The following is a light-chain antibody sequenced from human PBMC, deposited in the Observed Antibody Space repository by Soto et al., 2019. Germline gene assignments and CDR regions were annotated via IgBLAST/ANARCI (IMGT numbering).Light chain of an antibody. V-gene: IGKV1-5*03. Sequence: DIQMTQSPSTLSASVGDRVTITCRASQSISSWLAWYQQKPGKAPKLLIYKASSLESGVPSRFSGSGSETEFTLTISRLQPDDFATYYCQQYNSYSWTFGQGTKVEIK. CDR3: QQYNSYSWT. CDR2: KAS. CDR1: QSISSW. J-gene: IGKJ1*01.